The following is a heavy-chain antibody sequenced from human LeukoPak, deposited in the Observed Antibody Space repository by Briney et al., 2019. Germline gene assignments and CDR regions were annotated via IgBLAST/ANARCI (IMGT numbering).Heavy chain of an antibody. D-gene: IGHD5-18*01. J-gene: IGHJ4*02. CDR3: VSSLVDTR. CDR1: GLTVSSYG. V-gene: IGHV3-64D*06. CDR2: ISSNGGST. Sequence: GGSLRLSCGASGLTVSSYGMSWVRQAPGKGLEYVSAISSNGGSTYYADSVKGRFTISRDNSKNTLYLQMSSLRAEDTAVYYCVSSLVDTRWGQGTLVTVSS.